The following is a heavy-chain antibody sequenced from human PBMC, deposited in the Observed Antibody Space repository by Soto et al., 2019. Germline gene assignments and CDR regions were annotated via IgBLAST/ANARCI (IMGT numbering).Heavy chain of an antibody. CDR2: VLPFLDVT. D-gene: IGHD6-13*01. CDR3: ARDRKHSNWPNFDS. CDR1: EDTFSIYT. J-gene: IGHJ4*02. Sequence: GASVKVSCKTSEDTFSIYTLSWVRQAPGQGLVWMGRVLPFLDVTTYSQRFQGRVTITADRSTTTAYMELSSLTFEDTAVYYCARDRKHSNWPNFDSWGPGTLVTVSS. V-gene: IGHV1-69*02.